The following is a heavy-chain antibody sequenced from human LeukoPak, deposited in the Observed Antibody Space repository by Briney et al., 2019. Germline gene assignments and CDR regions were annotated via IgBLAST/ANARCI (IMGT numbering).Heavy chain of an antibody. CDR3: ARMTTVTQPPRD. CDR2: IHYSGST. J-gene: IGHJ4*02. D-gene: IGHD4-17*01. Sequence: SETLSLTCTVSGGSISSGDYYWSWIRQPPGKGLEWIGFIHYSGSTYYNPSLKSRVTISVDTSKNQFSLKLSSVTAADTAVYYCARMTTVTQPPRDWGQGTLVTVSS. V-gene: IGHV4-30-4*01. CDR1: GGSISSGDYY.